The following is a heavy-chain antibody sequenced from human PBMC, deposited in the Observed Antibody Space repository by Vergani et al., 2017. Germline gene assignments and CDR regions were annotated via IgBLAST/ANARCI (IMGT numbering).Heavy chain of an antibody. Sequence: DVQLVESGGGVVRPGGSLRLSCAASGFSFGDYAMTWVRQAPGKGLEWVAFIRNKAYGGTTEYAASVKGRFTISRDDSKRLAYLQLSGLKTEDTAVYFCSRGRGYSFGYSDYWGQGTLVTVSS. J-gene: IGHJ4*02. CDR3: SRGRGYSFGYSDY. V-gene: IGHV3-49*04. CDR2: IRNKAYGGTT. D-gene: IGHD5-18*01. CDR1: GFSFGDYA.